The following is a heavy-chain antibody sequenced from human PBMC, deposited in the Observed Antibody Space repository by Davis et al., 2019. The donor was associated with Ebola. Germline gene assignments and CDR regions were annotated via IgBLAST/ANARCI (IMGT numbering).Heavy chain of an antibody. CDR3: AKDALSYSGSYYFDY. CDR1: GFTFSSYG. D-gene: IGHD1-26*01. Sequence: GESLKISCAASGFTFSSYGMHWVRQAPGKGLEWVAVIWYDGSNKYYADSVKGRFTISRDNSKNTLYLQMNSLRAEDTAVYYCAKDALSYSGSYYFDYWGQGTLVTVSS. J-gene: IGHJ4*02. CDR2: IWYDGSNK. V-gene: IGHV3-30*02.